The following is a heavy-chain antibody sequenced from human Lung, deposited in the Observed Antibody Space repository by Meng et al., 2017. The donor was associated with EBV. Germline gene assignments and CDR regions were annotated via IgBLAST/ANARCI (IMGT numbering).Heavy chain of an antibody. V-gene: IGHV4-59*12. CDR2: INYSGIT. CDR1: GVSISSYY. CDR3: ARGGTSSAPFDY. J-gene: IGHJ4*02. D-gene: IGHD2-2*01. Sequence: VQLQESGPGLCKPSETLSLTCTFSGVSISSYYWGWIRQPPGKGLEWIGQINYSGITNYNPSLKSRVTISVDTSKNQFSLSLNSVTAADTAVYYCARGGTSSAPFDYWGQGTLVTVS.